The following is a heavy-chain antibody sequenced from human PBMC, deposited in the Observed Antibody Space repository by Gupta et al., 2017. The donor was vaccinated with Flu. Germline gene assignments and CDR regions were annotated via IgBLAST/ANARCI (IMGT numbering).Heavy chain of an antibody. J-gene: IGHJ6*02. CDR1: GGSIRNSPYY. D-gene: IGHD5-12*01. CDR2: VFNGGGT. CDR3: VSWRAIGNSGYGGGYYNVGRDD. Sequence: QLQLQPSGSGLAKPSETLSLTCTVSGGSIRNSPYYWGWIRKSPGKGLEWLGGVFNGGGTYNNPPLRSRVPMSADTYKNQCSLKLSSVTAADTAVFYCVSWRAIGNSGYGGGYYNVGRDDWGQGTTGTV. V-gene: IGHV4-39*01.